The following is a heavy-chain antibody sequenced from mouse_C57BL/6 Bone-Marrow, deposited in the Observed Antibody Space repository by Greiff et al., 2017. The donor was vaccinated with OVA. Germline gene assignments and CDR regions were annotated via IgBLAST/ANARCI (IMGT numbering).Heavy chain of an antibody. CDR2: IWTGGGT. V-gene: IGHV2-9-1*01. CDR1: GFSLTSYA. Sequence: QVQLKESGPGLVAPSQSLSITCTVSGFSLTSYAISWVRQPPGKGLEWLGVIWTGGGTNYNSALKSRLSISKDNSKSQVFLKMNSLQTDDTARDYCARTYYGSSYWYFDVWGTGTTVTVSS. J-gene: IGHJ1*03. CDR3: ARTYYGSSYWYFDV. D-gene: IGHD1-1*01.